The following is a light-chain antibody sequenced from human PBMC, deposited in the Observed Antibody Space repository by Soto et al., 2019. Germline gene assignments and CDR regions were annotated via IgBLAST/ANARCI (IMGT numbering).Light chain of an antibody. Sequence: EIVVTQSPATLSLSPGERATLSCRTSQSVGSYLAWYQKKPGKAPRLLIYDASNRATGIPARFSGSGSGRDFTLTISSLEPEDFAVYYSQQRSNWPPLSFGGGTQVEIK. CDR1: QSVGSY. CDR3: QQRSNWPPLS. V-gene: IGKV3-11*02. CDR2: DAS. J-gene: IGKJ4*01.